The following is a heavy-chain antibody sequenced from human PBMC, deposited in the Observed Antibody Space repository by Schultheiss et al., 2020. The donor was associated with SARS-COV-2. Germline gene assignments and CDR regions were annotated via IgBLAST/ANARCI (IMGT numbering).Heavy chain of an antibody. J-gene: IGHJ2*01. V-gene: IGHV4-34*01. D-gene: IGHD2-2*01. CDR3: ARGRYCSSTSCYWGWYFDL. CDR2: INHSGST. CDR1: GGSFSGYY. Sequence: SETLSLTCAVYGGSFSGYYWSWIRQPTGKGLEWIGEINHSGSTNYNPSLKSRVTISVDTSKNQFSLKLSSVTAADTAVYYCARGRYCSSTSCYWGWYFDLWGRGTLVTVSS.